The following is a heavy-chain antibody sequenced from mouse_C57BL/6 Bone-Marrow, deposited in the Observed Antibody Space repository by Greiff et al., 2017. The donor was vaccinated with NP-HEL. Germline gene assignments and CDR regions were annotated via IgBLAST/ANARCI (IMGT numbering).Heavy chain of an antibody. CDR1: GYTFTSYW. D-gene: IGHD2-5*01. Sequence: QVQLQQPGAELVRPGTSVKLSCKASGYTFTSYWMHWVKQRPGQGLEWIGVIDPSDSYTNYNQKFKGKATLTVDTSSSTAYMQLSSLTSEDSAVYYCARGYSNMDYWGQGTSVTVSS. V-gene: IGHV1-59*01. CDR2: IDPSDSYT. J-gene: IGHJ4*01. CDR3: ARGYSNMDY.